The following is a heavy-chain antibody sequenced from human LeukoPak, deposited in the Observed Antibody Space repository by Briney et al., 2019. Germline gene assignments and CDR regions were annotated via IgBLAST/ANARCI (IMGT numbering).Heavy chain of an antibody. CDR3: AKDQPYDFWSGYSDY. CDR1: GFTLSSYS. D-gene: IGHD3-3*01. V-gene: IGHV3-23*01. J-gene: IGHJ4*02. Sequence: GGSLRLSCVASGFTLSSYSMSWVRQAPGKGLEWVSAISGSGGSTYYADSVKGRFTISRDNSKNTLYLQMNSLRAEDTAVYYCAKDQPYDFWSGYSDYWGQGTLVTVSS. CDR2: ISGSGGST.